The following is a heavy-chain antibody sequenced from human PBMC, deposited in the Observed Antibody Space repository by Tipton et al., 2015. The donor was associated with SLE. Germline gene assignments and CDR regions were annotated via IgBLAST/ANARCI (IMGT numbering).Heavy chain of an antibody. CDR2: IYYSGST. V-gene: IGHV4-59*01. CDR1: GGSFSGYY. Sequence: TLSLTCAVYGGSFSGYYWSWIRQPPGKGLEWIGYIYYSGSTDYNPSLKSRVTISVDTSKNQFSLKLSSVTAADTAVYYCARARPLDYWGQGTLVTVSS. CDR3: ARARPLDY. J-gene: IGHJ4*02.